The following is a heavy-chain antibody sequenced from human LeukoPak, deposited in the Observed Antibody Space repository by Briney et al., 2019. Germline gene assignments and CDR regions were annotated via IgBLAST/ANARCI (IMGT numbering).Heavy chain of an antibody. CDR1: GFTFSSYA. D-gene: IGHD3-22*01. Sequence: PGGSLRLSCAASGFTFSSYAMSWVRQAPGKGLEWVSAVSGSGGSTYYADSVKGRFTISRDNAKNSLYLQMNSLRAEDTAVYYCARTMYYYDTANAFHVWGQGTIVTVSS. CDR3: ARTMYYYDTANAFHV. V-gene: IGHV3-23*01. J-gene: IGHJ3*01. CDR2: VSGSGGST.